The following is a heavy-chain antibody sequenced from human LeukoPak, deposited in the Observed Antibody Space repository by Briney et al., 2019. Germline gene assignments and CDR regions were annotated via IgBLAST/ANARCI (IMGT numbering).Heavy chain of an antibody. CDR1: GDSVSSGSYY. V-gene: IGHV4-61*01. J-gene: IGHJ4*02. CDR3: ATDISSAGTDYFDY. CDR2: IYYIGIT. D-gene: IGHD6-13*01. Sequence: SETLSLTCTVSGDSVSSGSYYWSRIRQPPGKGLEWIGYIYYIGITNYSPSLKSRVTISLDTSKNQFSLKLSSVTAANTAIYYCATDISSAGTDYFDYWGQGTLVTVSS.